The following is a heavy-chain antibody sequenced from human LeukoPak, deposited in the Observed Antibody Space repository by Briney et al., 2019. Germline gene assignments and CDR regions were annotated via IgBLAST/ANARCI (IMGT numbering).Heavy chain of an antibody. Sequence: SETLSLTCTVSGGSISNSSFYWGWIRQPPGKGLECIASISYPGSTFYNPSLRSRVTISVDTSKNQFSLRLSSVTAADTAVYYCAAGYTTFLSYFDYWGQGTLVTVPS. CDR2: ISYPGST. V-gene: IGHV4-39*01. CDR1: GGSISNSSFY. D-gene: IGHD2/OR15-2a*01. CDR3: AAGYTTFLSYFDY. J-gene: IGHJ4*02.